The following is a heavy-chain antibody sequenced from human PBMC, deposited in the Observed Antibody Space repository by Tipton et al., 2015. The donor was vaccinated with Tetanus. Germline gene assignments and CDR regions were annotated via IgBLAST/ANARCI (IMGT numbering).Heavy chain of an antibody. CDR1: RLFVSSNF. D-gene: IGHD6-19*01. J-gene: IGHJ6*02. CDR3: AKGGGQWLGRGMDV. CDR2: IYSGGGT. Sequence: SLRLSFAASRLFVSSNFMNWIRQPPGRGLEWVSVIYSGGGTDYGDPVKGRFTISRDNSKNTVYLQMNSLRVEDTGVYYCAKGGGQWLGRGMDVWGQGTTVTVSS. V-gene: IGHV3-66*01.